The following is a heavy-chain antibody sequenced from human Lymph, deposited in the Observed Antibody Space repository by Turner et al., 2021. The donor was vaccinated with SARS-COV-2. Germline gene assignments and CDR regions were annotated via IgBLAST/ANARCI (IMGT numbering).Heavy chain of an antibody. CDR2: IDSGGSS. V-gene: IGHV3-53*04. CDR3: ARDLDTAGGMDV. CDR1: GITVSRNY. D-gene: IGHD5-18*01. Sequence: EVQLVVSGGGLIQPGGSLRPSCAASGITVSRNYISWVGQAPGKGLEWVSVIDSGGSSYYADSVKGRFTISRQNSKNTLYLQMNSLRAEDTAVYYCARDLDTAGGMDVWGQGTTVTVSS. J-gene: IGHJ6*02.